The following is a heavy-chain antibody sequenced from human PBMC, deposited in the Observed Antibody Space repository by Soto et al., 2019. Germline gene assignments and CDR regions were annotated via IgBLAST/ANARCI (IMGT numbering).Heavy chain of an antibody. V-gene: IGHV1-24*01. CDR1: GYTLTELS. D-gene: IGHD6-13*01. Sequence: ASVKVSCKVSGYTLTELSMHWVRQAPGKGLEWMGGFDPEDGETIYAQKFQGRVTMTEDTSTDTAYMELSSLRSEDTAVYYCATVRAAAGWGVPYGMDVWGQGTTVTVSS. J-gene: IGHJ6*02. CDR2: FDPEDGET. CDR3: ATVRAAAGWGVPYGMDV.